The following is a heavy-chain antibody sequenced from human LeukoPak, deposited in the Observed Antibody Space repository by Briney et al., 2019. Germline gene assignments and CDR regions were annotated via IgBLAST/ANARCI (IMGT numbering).Heavy chain of an antibody. CDR2: IYYSGST. J-gene: IGHJ6*03. V-gene: IGHV4-59*12. CDR3: ARLRKQLWFHYYYYYMDV. D-gene: IGHD5-18*01. Sequence: SETLSLTCTVSGGSISSYYWSWIRQPPGKGLEWIGYIYYSGSTNYNPSLKSRVTISVDTSKNQFSLKLSSVTAADTAVYYCARLRKQLWFHYYYYYMDVWGKGTTVTISS. CDR1: GGSISSYY.